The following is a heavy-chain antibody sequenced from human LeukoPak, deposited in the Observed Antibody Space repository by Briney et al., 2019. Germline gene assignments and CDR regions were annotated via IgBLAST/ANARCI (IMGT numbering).Heavy chain of an antibody. V-gene: IGHV4-38-2*02. CDR3: ARGHIVVVPAAILDWFDP. J-gene: IGHJ5*02. Sequence: SETLSLTCTVSGYSISSGYYWGWIRQPPGKGLEWIGSIYHSGSTYYNPSLKSRVTISVDTSKNQFSLKLSSVTAADTAVYYCARGHIVVVPAAILDWFDPWGQGTLVTVSS. CDR2: IYHSGST. D-gene: IGHD2-2*01. CDR1: GYSISSGYY.